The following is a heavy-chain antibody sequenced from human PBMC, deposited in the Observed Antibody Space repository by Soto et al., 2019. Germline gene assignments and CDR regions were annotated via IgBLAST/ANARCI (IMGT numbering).Heavy chain of an antibody. Sequence: ASVKVSYQASVYTFTSYYMHLVRQAPGPGLEWMGIINPSGVSTSYAQKSQGRVTMTRDTSTSTVYMELSSLRSEDTAVYYCARVMYAAVNYSDYWGQGTLVTVSS. CDR3: ARVMYAAVNYSDY. CDR1: VYTFTSYY. D-gene: IGHD2-8*01. V-gene: IGHV1-46*01. CDR2: INPSGVST. J-gene: IGHJ4*02.